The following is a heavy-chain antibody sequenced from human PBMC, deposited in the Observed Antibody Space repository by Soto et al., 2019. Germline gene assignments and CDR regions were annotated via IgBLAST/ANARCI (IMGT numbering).Heavy chain of an antibody. D-gene: IGHD1-26*01. CDR2: IKQDGSEK. CDR1: GFTFSSYW. J-gene: IGHJ4*02. CDR3: ARPRSYGYHFDY. Sequence: EVQLVESGGGLVQPGGSLRLSCAASGFTFSSYWMSWVRQAPGKGLEWVANIKQDGSEKYYVDSVKGRFTISRDNAKNTLYLQMNSLRAEDTAVYFCARPRSYGYHFDYWGQGTLVTVSS. V-gene: IGHV3-7*01.